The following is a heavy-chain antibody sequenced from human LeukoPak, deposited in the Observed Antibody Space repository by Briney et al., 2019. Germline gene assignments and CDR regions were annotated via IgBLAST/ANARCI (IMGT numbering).Heavy chain of an antibody. Sequence: GGSLRLSCAASGFTFSSYSMVWVRQAPGKGLEWVSSISSGSNYIYYADSVKGRFTISRDNARTSLYLQMNSLRAEDTAVYYCARDKAQDSVYYGMDVWGQGTTVTVSS. V-gene: IGHV3-21*06. CDR1: GFTFSSYS. CDR2: ISSGSNYI. D-gene: IGHD6-6*01. J-gene: IGHJ6*02. CDR3: ARDKAQDSVYYGMDV.